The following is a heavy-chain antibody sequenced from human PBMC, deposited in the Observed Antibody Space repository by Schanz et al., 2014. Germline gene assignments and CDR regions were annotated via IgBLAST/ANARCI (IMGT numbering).Heavy chain of an antibody. J-gene: IGHJ3*02. CDR2: ISDYNADT. V-gene: IGHV1-18*01. CDR1: GYTFAMYD. CDR3: ARNIIATARAYDI. Sequence: QVQLVQSGSELKKPGASVKVSCKASGYTFAMYDMNWVRQAPGQGPEWMGWISDYNADTKYAQKVQGRVTMTTDTSTSTAYMELRSLRSDDTAVYYCARNIIATARAYDIWGQGTMVTVSS. D-gene: IGHD6-13*01.